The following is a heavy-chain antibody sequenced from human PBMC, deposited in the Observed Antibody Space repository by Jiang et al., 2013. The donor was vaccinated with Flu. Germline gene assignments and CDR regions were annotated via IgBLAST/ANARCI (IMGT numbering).Heavy chain of an antibody. CDR2: ISGSGGST. Sequence: QLLESGGGLVQPGGSLRLSCAASGFIFSNFAMSWVRQAPGKGLEWVSAISGSGGSTYYVDSLKGRFTISRDNSKNTLYLQMNSLRAEDTAAYYCAKSGYGTLAGYQRDKYYYDYWGQGTLVTVSS. CDR3: AKSGYGTLAGYQRDKYYYDY. CDR1: GFIFSNFA. V-gene: IGHV3-23*01. J-gene: IGHJ4*02. D-gene: IGHD3-9*01.